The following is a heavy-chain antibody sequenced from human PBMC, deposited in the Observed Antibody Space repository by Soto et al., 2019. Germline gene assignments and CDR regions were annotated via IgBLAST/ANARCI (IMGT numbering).Heavy chain of an antibody. V-gene: IGHV5-51*01. D-gene: IGHD3-10*01. CDR3: AGRKPMVRGPTDYYYGLDV. Sequence: EVLLVQSGAEVKKPGESLKISCKGSGYTFTSYWIGWVRQIPGKGLEWMGVIYPGDSNTRYSPSFQGQVTISADKSINTAYLQWSSLKASDTAMYDCAGRKPMVRGPTDYYYGLDVWGQGTTVTVSS. CDR1: GYTFTSYW. CDR2: IYPGDSNT. J-gene: IGHJ6*02.